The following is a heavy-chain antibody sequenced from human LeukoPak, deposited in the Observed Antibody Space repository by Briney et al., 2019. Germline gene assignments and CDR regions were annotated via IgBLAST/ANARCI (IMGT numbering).Heavy chain of an antibody. J-gene: IGHJ4*02. D-gene: IGHD3-16*01. V-gene: IGHV3-7*03. CDR1: EFRISAFW. CDR2: INRDGSTK. Sequence: GGSLRLSCAASEFRISAFWMSWVRQAPGKGLEWVATINRDGSTKFYLDSVKGRFTVSRDNAKNSLFLQTNSLRADDTGLYYCTRLLGDAEIYDFWGQGTLVTVSS. CDR3: TRLLGDAEIYDF.